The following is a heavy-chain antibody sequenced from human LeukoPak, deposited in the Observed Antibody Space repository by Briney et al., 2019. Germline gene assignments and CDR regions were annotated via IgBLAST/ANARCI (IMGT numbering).Heavy chain of an antibody. D-gene: IGHD3-22*01. J-gene: IGHJ6*03. CDR3: AREGYYDSSGYWGYYYYYMDV. CDR2: IKQDGSEK. Sequence: GGSLRLSCAASGFTFSSYAMSWVRQAPGKGLEWVANIKQDGSEKYYVDSVKGRFTISRDNAKNSLYLQMNSLRAEDTAVYYCAREGYYDSSGYWGYYYYYMDVWGKGTTVTVSS. V-gene: IGHV3-7*01. CDR1: GFTFSSYA.